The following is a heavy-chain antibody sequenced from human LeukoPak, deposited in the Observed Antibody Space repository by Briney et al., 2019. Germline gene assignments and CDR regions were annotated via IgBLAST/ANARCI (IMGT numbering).Heavy chain of an antibody. CDR3: ARQTGSGLFILP. CDR2: IYYSGST. Sequence: GSLRLSCAASGFTFSSYGMSWVRQPPGKGLEWIGSIYYSGSTYYNPSLKSRVTISVDTSKNQFSLRLTSVTAADTAVYYCARQTGSGLFILPGGQGTLVTVSS. V-gene: IGHV4-39*01. CDR1: GFTFSSYG. J-gene: IGHJ4*02. D-gene: IGHD3/OR15-3a*01.